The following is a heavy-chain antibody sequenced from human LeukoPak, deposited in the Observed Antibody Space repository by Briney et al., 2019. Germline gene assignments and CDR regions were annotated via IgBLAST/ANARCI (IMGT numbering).Heavy chain of an antibody. CDR1: GFTFSSYA. Sequence: PGGSLRLSWAASGFTFSSYAMNWVRQGPGKGLEWVSAISGSGGSTYYADSVKGRFTISRDNSKNTLYMQMNSLRAEDTAVYYCAKEMATIRAFDFWGQGTMVTVSS. V-gene: IGHV3-23*01. CDR3: AKEMATIRAFDF. D-gene: IGHD5-24*01. J-gene: IGHJ3*01. CDR2: ISGSGGST.